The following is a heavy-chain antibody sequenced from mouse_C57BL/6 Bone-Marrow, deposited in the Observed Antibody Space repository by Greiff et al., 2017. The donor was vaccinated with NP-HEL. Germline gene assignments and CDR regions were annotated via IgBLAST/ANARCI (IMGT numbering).Heavy chain of an antibody. Sequence: QVQLQQPGAELVKPGASVKLSCKASGYTFTSYWMHWVKQRPGQGLEWIGMIHPNSGSTNYNEKFKSKATLTVDKSSSTAYMQLSSLTSEDSAVYYCARWLLRRDAMDYWGQGTSVTVSS. D-gene: IGHD2-3*01. CDR3: ARWLLRRDAMDY. CDR2: IHPNSGST. V-gene: IGHV1-64*01. J-gene: IGHJ4*01. CDR1: GYTFTSYW.